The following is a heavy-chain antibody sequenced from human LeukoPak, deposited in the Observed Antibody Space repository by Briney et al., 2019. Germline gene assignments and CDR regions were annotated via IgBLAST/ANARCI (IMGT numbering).Heavy chain of an antibody. Sequence: GGSLRLSCAASGFTFSDYYMSWIRQAPGKGLEWVSYISSSGSTIYYADSVEGRFTISRDNAKNSLYLQMNSLRAEDTAVYYCARDHSEQYYFDYWGQGTLSPSPQ. CDR2: ISSSGSTI. V-gene: IGHV3-11*01. CDR3: ARDHSEQYYFDY. J-gene: IGHJ4*02. CDR1: GFTFSDYY. D-gene: IGHD1/OR15-1a*01.